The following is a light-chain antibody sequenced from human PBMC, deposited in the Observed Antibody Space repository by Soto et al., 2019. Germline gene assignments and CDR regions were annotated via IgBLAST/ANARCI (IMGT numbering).Light chain of an antibody. CDR2: DDI. CDR1: GSDVGYNY. V-gene: IGLV2-14*01. Sequence: QSALTQPASVSGSPGQSITISCTGTGSDVGYNYVSWYQQHPDKPPQLIIYDDINRPSGVSDRFSGSKSGNTASLTISGLQAEDEADYYCSSYTSSSVIFGAGTKLAVL. J-gene: IGLJ2*01. CDR3: SSYTSSSVI.